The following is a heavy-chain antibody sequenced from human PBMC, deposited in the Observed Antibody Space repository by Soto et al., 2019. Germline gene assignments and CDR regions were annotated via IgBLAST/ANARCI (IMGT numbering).Heavy chain of an antibody. CDR2: ISYAGGT. D-gene: IGHD3-10*01. J-gene: IGHJ5*02. CDR3: ARIIRGVTVDL. Sequence: ETLSLTCTVSGDSVSSDSYFWTWIRQPPGKGLEWIAYISYAGGTNYNPSLKSRVTISVDTSTNQFFLTLTSVTAADTAVYFCARIIRGVTVDLGGQGSLVTV. V-gene: IGHV4-61*01. CDR1: GDSVSSDSYF.